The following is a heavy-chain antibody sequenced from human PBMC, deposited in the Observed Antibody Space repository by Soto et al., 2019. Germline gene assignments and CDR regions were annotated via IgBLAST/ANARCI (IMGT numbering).Heavy chain of an antibody. CDR1: GGSFSGYY. Sequence: SETLSLTCAVYGGSFSGYYWSWIRQPPGKGLEWIGEINHSGSTNYNPSLKSRVTISVDTSKNEFSLKLSSVTAADTAVYYCARGADYYGSGSYYNNWFDPWGQGTLVTVSS. V-gene: IGHV4-34*01. J-gene: IGHJ5*02. CDR2: INHSGST. D-gene: IGHD3-10*01. CDR3: ARGADYYGSGSYYNNWFDP.